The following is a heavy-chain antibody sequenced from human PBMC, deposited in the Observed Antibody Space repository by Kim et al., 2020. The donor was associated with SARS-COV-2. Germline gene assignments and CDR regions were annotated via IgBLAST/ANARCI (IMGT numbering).Heavy chain of an antibody. V-gene: IGHV4-39*07. CDR2: IYYSGSI. CDR3: AREGVSGSYGYYHYYG. Sequence: SETLSLTCTVSGGSISRSSNYYWGWIRQAPGKGLEWIGSIYYSGSIYYNPSLKSRVTISVDTSKNQFSLKLSSVTAADTAVYFCAREGVSGSYGYYHYYG. CDR1: GGSISRSSNYY. D-gene: IGHD5-18*01. J-gene: IGHJ6*01.